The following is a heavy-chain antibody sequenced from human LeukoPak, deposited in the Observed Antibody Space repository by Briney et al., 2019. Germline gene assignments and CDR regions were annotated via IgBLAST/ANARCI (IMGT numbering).Heavy chain of an antibody. CDR3: ARRGAARRYDGLDV. V-gene: IGHV4-59*08. Sequence: SETLSLTCTVSGGSMSGYFWSWIRQPPGKGLEWIGYIYYSGSTSYNPSLRSRVTMSVDTSKNQFSLNLRSMTAADTAVYYCARRGAARRYDGLDVWGQGTTVTVSS. J-gene: IGHJ6*02. CDR1: GGSMSGYF. CDR2: IYYSGST. D-gene: IGHD6-6*01.